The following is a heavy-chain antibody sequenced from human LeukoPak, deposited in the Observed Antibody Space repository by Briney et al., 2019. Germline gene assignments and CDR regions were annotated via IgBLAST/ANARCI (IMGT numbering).Heavy chain of an antibody. CDR2: INPNSGGT. CDR3: ARDMVRGVRTAGY. D-gene: IGHD3-10*01. V-gene: IGHV1-2*02. Sequence: GASVTVSCKASGYTFNGYYMHWVRQAPGQGVEWMGWINPNSGGTNYAQKFQGRVTLTRDTSISTAYMELSRLRSDDTAVYYCARDMVRGVRTAGYWGQGTLVTVSS. J-gene: IGHJ4*02. CDR1: GYTFNGYY.